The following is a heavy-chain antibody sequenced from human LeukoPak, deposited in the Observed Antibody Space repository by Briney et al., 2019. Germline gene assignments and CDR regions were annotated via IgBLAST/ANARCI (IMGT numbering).Heavy chain of an antibody. V-gene: IGHV4-34*01. J-gene: IGHJ6*02. CDR2: INHSGST. CDR1: GGSFSGYY. Sequence: PSETLSLTCAVYGGSFSGYYWSWIRQPPGKGLEWIGEINHSGSTNYNPSLKSRVTISVDTSKNQFSLKLSSVTAADTAVYYCARADGNYYYYGMDVWGQGTTVTVSS. CDR3: ARADGNYYYYGMDV.